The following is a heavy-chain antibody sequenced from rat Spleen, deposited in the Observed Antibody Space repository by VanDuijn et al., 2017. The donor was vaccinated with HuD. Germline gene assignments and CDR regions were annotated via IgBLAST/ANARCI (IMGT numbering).Heavy chain of an antibody. V-gene: IGHV5-29*01. CDR2: INYDGSRT. J-gene: IGHJ2*01. CDR3: ARSVFDY. CDR1: GLIFSDYY. Sequence: EVQLVESDGGLVQPGRSLKLSCVASGLIFSDYYMAWVRQTPTKGLEWVATINYDGSRTDYRDSVKGRFTISRDNAKSTLYLQMDSLRSEDTATYYCARSVFDYWGQGVMVTVSS.